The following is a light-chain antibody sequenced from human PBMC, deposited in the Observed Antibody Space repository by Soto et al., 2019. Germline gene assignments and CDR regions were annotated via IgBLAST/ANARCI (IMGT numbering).Light chain of an antibody. CDR1: QTVSSTY. V-gene: IGKV3-20*01. J-gene: IGKJ3*01. Sequence: IVLTQSPVTLSLSPGESATLSCRASQTVSSTYLTWYQQRPGQAPRLLIYATSTRSTDVPDRFSGSGSGTDFSLNISGLEPEYFAMYYCQLYGTSPLFGPGTKVDVK. CDR3: QLYGTSPL. CDR2: ATS.